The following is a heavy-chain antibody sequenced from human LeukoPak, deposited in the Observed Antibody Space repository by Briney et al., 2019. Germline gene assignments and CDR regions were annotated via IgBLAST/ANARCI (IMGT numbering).Heavy chain of an antibody. V-gene: IGHV2-5*01. Sequence: SGPTLVKPTQTLTLTCTFSGFSLSTSGVGVGWIRQPPGKALEWLALIYWNDDKRYSPSLKSRLTNTQDPSKNQVVLTMTNMDPVDTATYYWAQYYYDSSGFYYWGQGTLVTVSS. CDR1: GFSLSTSGVG. CDR3: AQYYYDSSGFYY. CDR2: IYWNDDK. J-gene: IGHJ4*02. D-gene: IGHD3-22*01.